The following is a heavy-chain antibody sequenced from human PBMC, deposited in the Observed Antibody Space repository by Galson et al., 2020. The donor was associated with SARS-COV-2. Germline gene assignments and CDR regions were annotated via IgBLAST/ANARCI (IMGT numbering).Heavy chain of an antibody. CDR2: IFHSGGT. D-gene: IGHD2-15*01. Sequence: ETLSLTCAVSGGSISTPNTWWSWVRQPPGKGLEWIGEIFHSGGTNYNPSLRSRLTISVDKAKNQFSLKLSSVTAADTAIYYCARLSGINAGYNWFDPWGQGTLVTVSS. V-gene: IGHV4-4*02. CDR1: GGSISTPNTW. CDR3: ARLSGINAGYNWFDP. J-gene: IGHJ5*02.